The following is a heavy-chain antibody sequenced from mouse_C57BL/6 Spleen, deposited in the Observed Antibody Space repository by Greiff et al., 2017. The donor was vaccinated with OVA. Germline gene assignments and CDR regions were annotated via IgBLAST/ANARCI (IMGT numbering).Heavy chain of an antibody. D-gene: IGHD1-1*01. CDR3: TTVDWYFDV. CDR1: GFNIKDDY. Sequence: EVKLLESGAELVRPGASVKLSCTASGFNIKDDYMHWVKQRPEQGLEWIGWIDPENGDTEYASKFQGKATITADTSSNTAYLQLSSLTSEDTAVYYCTTVDWYFDVWGIGTTVTVSS. J-gene: IGHJ1*03. V-gene: IGHV14-4*01. CDR2: IDPENGDT.